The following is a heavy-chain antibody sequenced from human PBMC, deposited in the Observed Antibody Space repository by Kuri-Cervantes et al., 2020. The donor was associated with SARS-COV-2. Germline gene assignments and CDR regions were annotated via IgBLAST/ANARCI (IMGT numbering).Heavy chain of an antibody. CDR2: ISSDAVNT. CDR1: GFFFSAYT. CDR3: VRAYSTGWLVGSYYFDS. V-gene: IGHV3-64D*06. J-gene: IGHJ4*02. D-gene: IGHD6-19*01. Sequence: GESLKTSCSASGFFFSAYTLHWVRQAPGKGLEYVSAISSDAVNTYYANSVKGRFAISRDFSKNTLYLQMTNLTTEDTAVYYCVRAYSTGWLVGSYYFDSWGQGTLVTVSS.